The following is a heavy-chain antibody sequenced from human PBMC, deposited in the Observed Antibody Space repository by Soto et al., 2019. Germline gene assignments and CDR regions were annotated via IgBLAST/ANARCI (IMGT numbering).Heavy chain of an antibody. CDR2: VSGNNGAS. CDR3: VRDQKYFRVNGNWFDS. D-gene: IGHD2-2*01. J-gene: IGHJ5*01. CDR1: GYTSADFG. V-gene: IGHV1-18*04. Sequence: ASVKVSCKASGYTSADFGISWVRRAPGRGLEWMGWVSGNNGASNPAPKVQGRITMTLDTSTGVSYMALRSLRSDDTAIYYCVRDQKYFRVNGNWFDSWGQGTLVTVSS.